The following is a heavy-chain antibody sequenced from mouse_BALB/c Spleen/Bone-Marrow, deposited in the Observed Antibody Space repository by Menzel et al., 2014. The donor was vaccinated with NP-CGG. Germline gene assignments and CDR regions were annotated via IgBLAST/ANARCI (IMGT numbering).Heavy chain of an antibody. Sequence: EVQVVESGGGLVKPGVSLKLSCAASGFTFSSYTMSWVRQTPEKRLEWVATISSGGSYTYYPDSVKGRFTISRDNAKNTLYLQMSSLKSEDTAMYYCTRDQTGYFAYWGQGTLVTVSA. CDR2: ISSGGSYT. CDR1: GFTFSSYT. J-gene: IGHJ3*01. D-gene: IGHD4-1*01. V-gene: IGHV5-6-4*01. CDR3: TRDQTGYFAY.